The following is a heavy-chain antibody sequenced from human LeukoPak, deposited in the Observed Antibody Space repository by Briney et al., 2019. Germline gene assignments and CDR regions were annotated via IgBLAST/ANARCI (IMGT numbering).Heavy chain of an antibody. J-gene: IGHJ4*02. CDR1: GGAIRSHY. V-gene: IGHV4-4*07. D-gene: IGHD1/OR15-1a*01. CDR3: ARGEHSVHF. Sequence: SESLSLTCTVSGGAIRSHYRSWIRQPAGKGLEWIGRLYSSGYTNDNPFLKSRITMSVDMSKNQFSLRRKSVTAADSAVYCCARGEHSVHFGGQGMLVTVST. CDR2: LYSSGYT.